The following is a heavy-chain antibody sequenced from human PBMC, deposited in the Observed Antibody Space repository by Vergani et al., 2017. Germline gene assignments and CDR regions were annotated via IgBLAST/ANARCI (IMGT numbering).Heavy chain of an antibody. D-gene: IGHD2-21*02. Sequence: QVQLQESGPGLVKPSETLSLTCTVSGGSISSYYWSWIRQPPGKGLEWIGYIYYSGSTNYNPSLKSRVTISVDTSKNQFSLKLSSVTAADTAVYYCARVEYCGGDCYSSPFDYWGQGTLVTVPS. CDR3: ARVEYCGGDCYSSPFDY. J-gene: IGHJ4*02. CDR1: GGSISSYY. V-gene: IGHV4-59*01. CDR2: IYYSGST.